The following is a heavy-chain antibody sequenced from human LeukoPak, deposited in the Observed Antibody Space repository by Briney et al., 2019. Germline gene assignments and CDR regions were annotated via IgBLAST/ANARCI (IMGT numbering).Heavy chain of an antibody. J-gene: IGHJ4*02. CDR3: AKGLLLALDY. V-gene: IGHV3-23*01. CDR2: ISGTGGST. Sequence: AGASLRLSCAASGFTFSIYGMTWVRQAPGKGLEWVSAISGTGGSTYYADSVQGRFTISRDNSKNTLYLQLSSLRAEDTAVYYCAKGLLLALDYWGQGTLVTVSP. CDR1: GFTFSIYG. D-gene: IGHD3-22*01.